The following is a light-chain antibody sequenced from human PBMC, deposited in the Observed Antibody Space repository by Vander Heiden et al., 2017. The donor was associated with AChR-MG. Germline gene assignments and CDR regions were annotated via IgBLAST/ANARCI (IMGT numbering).Light chain of an antibody. CDR2: GKN. CDR1: SLRSYY. CDR3: NSGDSSGNHRV. J-gene: IGLJ2*01. Sequence: SSELTQDPAVSVALGQTARIPCQGDSLRSYYASWYQQKPGQAPVLVIYGKNNRPSGIPDRFSGSSSGNTAALTITGAQAEDEADYYCNSGDSSGNHRVFGGGTKLTVL. V-gene: IGLV3-19*01.